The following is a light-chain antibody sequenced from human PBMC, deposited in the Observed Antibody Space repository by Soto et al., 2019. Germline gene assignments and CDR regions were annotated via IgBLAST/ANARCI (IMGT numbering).Light chain of an antibody. CDR1: QRISNSY. CDR3: QQYARPPYA. V-gene: IGKV3-20*01. Sequence: EIVMTQSPATLSVSPGERATLSCRASQRISNSYLAWYQQKPGQAPRLLLYDASSRATGIPDRVSGSGSGTDFTLTISRLEPEDFAVYYCQQYARPPYAFGQGTKVDI. CDR2: DAS. J-gene: IGKJ2*01.